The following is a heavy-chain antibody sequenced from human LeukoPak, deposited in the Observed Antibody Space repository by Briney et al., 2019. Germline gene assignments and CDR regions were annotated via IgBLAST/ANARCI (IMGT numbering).Heavy chain of an antibody. J-gene: IGHJ4*02. Sequence: PGGSLRLSCAASGFTFSSYWMSWVRQAPGKGLEWVANIKQDGSEKYYVDSVKGRFTISRDNAKNSLYLQMNSLRAEDTAVYYCAKARVTRRGSYFDYTTDYWGQGTLVTVSS. D-gene: IGHD1-26*01. CDR2: IKQDGSEK. V-gene: IGHV3-7*03. CDR1: GFTFSSYW. CDR3: AKARVTRRGSYFDYTTDY.